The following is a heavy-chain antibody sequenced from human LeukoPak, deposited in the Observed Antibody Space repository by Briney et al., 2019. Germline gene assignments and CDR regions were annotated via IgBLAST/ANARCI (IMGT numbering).Heavy chain of an antibody. Sequence: SQTLLLTCAISGDSVSSNSVTWNWIRQSPSRGLEWLGRTYYRSTWYNDYAVSVRGRITVNPDTSKNQFSLHLNSVTPEDTAVYYCARRLTQYDCFDPWGQGILVTVSS. CDR1: GDSVSSNSVT. CDR2: TYYRSTWYN. V-gene: IGHV6-1*01. D-gene: IGHD2-2*01. CDR3: ARRLTQYDCFDP. J-gene: IGHJ5*02.